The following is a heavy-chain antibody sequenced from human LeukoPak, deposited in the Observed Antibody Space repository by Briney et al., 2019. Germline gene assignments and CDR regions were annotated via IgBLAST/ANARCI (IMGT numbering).Heavy chain of an antibody. CDR1: EFTFSSYG. CDR2: ISWDGGST. V-gene: IGHV3-43D*03. Sequence: GGSLRLSCAASEFTFSSYGMHWVRQAPGKGLEWVSLISWDGGSTYYADSVKGRFTISRDNSKNSLYLQMNSLRAEDTALYYCAKDRRGSYYYYYYMDVWGKGTTVTVSS. D-gene: IGHD1-26*01. J-gene: IGHJ6*03. CDR3: AKDRRGSYYYYYYMDV.